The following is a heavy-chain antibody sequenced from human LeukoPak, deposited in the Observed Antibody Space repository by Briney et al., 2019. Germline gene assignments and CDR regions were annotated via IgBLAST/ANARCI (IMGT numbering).Heavy chain of an antibody. D-gene: IGHD3-22*01. CDR3: TRSGYRHPYHFDS. Sequence: GGSLRLPCAASGFTFSSYSMNWVRQAPGKGLEWVSSISSSSSYIYYADSVKGRFTISRDNSKNTLSLQMNSLRVEDTAIYYCTRSGYRHPYHFDSWGQGTLVTVSS. CDR2: ISSSSSYI. J-gene: IGHJ4*02. CDR1: GFTFSSYS. V-gene: IGHV3-21*04.